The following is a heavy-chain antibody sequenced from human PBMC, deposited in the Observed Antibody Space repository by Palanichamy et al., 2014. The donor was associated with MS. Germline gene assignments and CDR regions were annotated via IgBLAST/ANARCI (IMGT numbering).Heavy chain of an antibody. CDR2: IYPGDSDI. D-gene: IGHD2-15*01. V-gene: IGHV5-51*01. Sequence: EVQLVQSGAAVKKPGESLKISCKGSGYRFTTYWIGWVRQMPGKGLEWMGIIYPGDSDIRYSPSFQGQVTISADRTISTAYLQWSSLKASDTAMYYCARGYCSGGRCHDALEIWGQGTVVTVSS. CDR3: ARGYCSGGRCHDALEI. CDR1: GYRFTTYW. J-gene: IGHJ3*02.